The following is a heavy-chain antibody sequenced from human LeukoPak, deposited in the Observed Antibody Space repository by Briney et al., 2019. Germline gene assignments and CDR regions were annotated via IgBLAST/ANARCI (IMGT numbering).Heavy chain of an antibody. V-gene: IGHV3-23*01. CDR1: GFTFSSYA. D-gene: IGHD2-2*02. J-gene: IGHJ4*02. Sequence: GGSLRLSCAASGFTFSSYAMSWVRQAPGKGLEWVSAISGSGGSTYYADSVKGRFTISRDNSKNTLYLQMNSLRAEDTAVYYCAKGGRKGCTSCYTDYFDYWGQGTLVTVSS. CDR2: ISGSGGST. CDR3: AKGGRKGCTSCYTDYFDY.